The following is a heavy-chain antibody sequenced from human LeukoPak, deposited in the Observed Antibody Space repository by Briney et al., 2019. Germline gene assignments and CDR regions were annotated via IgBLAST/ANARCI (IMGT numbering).Heavy chain of an antibody. CDR3: ARDLAYIDAFDI. V-gene: IGHV4-31*11. Sequence: SQTLSLTCAVSGGSISSGGYYWSWIRQHPGKGLEWIGYIYYSGSTYYNPSLKSRVTISVDTSKNQFSLKLSSVTAADTAVYYCARDLAYIDAFDIWGQGTMVTVSS. CDR1: GGSISSGGYY. CDR2: IYYSGST. J-gene: IGHJ3*02. D-gene: IGHD2-15*01.